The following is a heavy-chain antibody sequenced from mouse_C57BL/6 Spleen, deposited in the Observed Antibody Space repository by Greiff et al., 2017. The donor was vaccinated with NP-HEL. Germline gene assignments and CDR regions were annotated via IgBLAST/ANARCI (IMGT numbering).Heavy chain of an antibody. D-gene: IGHD1-1*01. J-gene: IGHJ2*01. CDR2: IYPGSGST. CDR3: ASALDYYGSSYDYFDY. Sequence: QVHVKQSGAELVKPGASVKMSCKASGYTFTSYWITWVKQRPGQGLEWIGDIYPGSGSTNYIEKFKSKATLTVDTSSSTAYMQLSSLTSEDSAVYYCASALDYYGSSYDYFDYWGQGTTLTVSS. V-gene: IGHV1-55*01. CDR1: GYTFTSYW.